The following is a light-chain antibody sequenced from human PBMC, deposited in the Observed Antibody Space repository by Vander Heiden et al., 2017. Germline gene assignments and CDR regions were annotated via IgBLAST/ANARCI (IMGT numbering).Light chain of an antibody. J-gene: IGKJ3*01. V-gene: IGKV4-1*01. CDR1: QSVLYSSNNKNY. CDR3: QQYYSTPLT. Sequence: DIVMTQSPDSLAASLGERATINCKSSQSVLYSSNNKNYLAWYQQKPGQPPKLLIYWASTRESGVPDRFSGSGSGTDFTLTTSSLQAEDVAVYYCQQYYSTPLTFGPGTKVDIK. CDR2: WAS.